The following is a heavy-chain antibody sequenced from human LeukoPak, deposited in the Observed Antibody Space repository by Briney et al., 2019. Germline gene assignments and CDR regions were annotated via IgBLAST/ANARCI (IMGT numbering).Heavy chain of an antibody. V-gene: IGHV3-23*01. CDR3: AKNSVGGSYYPIDY. D-gene: IGHD1-26*01. CDR2: ISPGGGPT. Sequence: GGSLRLSCAGSGFPFSIYGMNWVRQAPGKGPEWVSGISPGGGPTYYADSVKGRFTISRDDSKNTLYLQMNNLRAEDTALYYCAKNSVGGSYYPIDYWGQGTLVTVSS. J-gene: IGHJ4*02. CDR1: GFPFSIYG.